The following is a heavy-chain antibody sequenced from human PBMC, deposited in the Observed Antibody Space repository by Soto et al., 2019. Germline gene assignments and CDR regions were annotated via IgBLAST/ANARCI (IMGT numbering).Heavy chain of an antibody. CDR3: VARRYCSGGSCPDYFDY. CDR2: IIPIFGTT. J-gene: IGHJ4*02. CDR1: GTTFSNYA. D-gene: IGHD2-15*01. V-gene: IGHV1-69*13. Sequence: SVKVSCKASGTTFSNYAISWVRQAPGQGLEWMGGIIPIFGTTNYPQKFQGRLTITADESTSTVYMELSSLTSEDTAVYYCVARRYCSGGSCPDYFDYWGQGTLVTAPQ.